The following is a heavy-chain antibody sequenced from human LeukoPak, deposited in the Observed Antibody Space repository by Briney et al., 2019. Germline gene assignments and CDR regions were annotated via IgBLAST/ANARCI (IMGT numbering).Heavy chain of an antibody. CDR1: GYTFTSYG. Sequence: ASVKVSCKASGYTFTSYGINWVRQAPGQGLEWMGWISAYNGNTNYAQKLQGRVTMTTDTSTSTAYMELRSLRSDDTAVYYCAREDSYGYEGYFDYWGQGTLVTVSS. D-gene: IGHD5-18*01. V-gene: IGHV1-18*01. J-gene: IGHJ4*02. CDR2: ISAYNGNT. CDR3: AREDSYGYEGYFDY.